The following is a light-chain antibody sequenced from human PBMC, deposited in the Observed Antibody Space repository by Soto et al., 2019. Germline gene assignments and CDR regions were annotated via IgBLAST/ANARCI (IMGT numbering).Light chain of an antibody. CDR1: SRDIGGYDY. CDR3: TSYASGSSHVV. Sequence: QSALTQPASGSGSPGQSITLSCTGTSRDIGGYDYVSWYQRHPGKAPKLIIYDVNDRPSGVSNRFSGSKSGNTAPLTISGLQAEDEADYYCTSYASGSSHVVFGGGTKLTVL. CDR2: DVN. V-gene: IGLV2-14*01. J-gene: IGLJ2*01.